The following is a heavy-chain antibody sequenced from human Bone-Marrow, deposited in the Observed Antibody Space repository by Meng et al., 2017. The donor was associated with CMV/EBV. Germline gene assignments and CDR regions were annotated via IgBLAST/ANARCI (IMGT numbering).Heavy chain of an antibody. J-gene: IGHJ2*01. CDR1: GYTFTGYY. V-gene: IGHV1-2*02. Sequence: ASVKVSCKASGYTFTGYYMHWVQQAPGQGLEWMGWINPNSGGTNYARKFQGRITMTRDTSISTAYMELRRLRSDDTAVYYCARGGRYCSSTSCYTKWYFDLWGRGTLVTVSS. CDR3: ARGGRYCSSTSCYTKWYFDL. CDR2: INPNSGGT. D-gene: IGHD2-2*02.